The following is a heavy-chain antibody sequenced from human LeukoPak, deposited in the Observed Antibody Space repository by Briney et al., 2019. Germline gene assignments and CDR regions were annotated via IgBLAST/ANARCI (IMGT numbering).Heavy chain of an antibody. D-gene: IGHD5-12*01. CDR3: ARSAGYVLYFDY. J-gene: IGHJ4*02. Sequence: SETLSLTCTVSGGSISSYYWSWIRQPPGKGLEWIGYIYYSGSTNYNPSLKSRVTISVDTSKNQFSLKLSSVTAADTAVYYCARSAGYVLYFDYWGQGALVTVSS. V-gene: IGHV4-59*01. CDR1: GGSISSYY. CDR2: IYYSGST.